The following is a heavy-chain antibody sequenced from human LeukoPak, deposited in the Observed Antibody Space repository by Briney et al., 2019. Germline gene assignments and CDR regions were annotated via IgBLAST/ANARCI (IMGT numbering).Heavy chain of an antibody. CDR3: ARDSDAFDI. Sequence: PSQTLSLTCAISGDSVSANSVTWNWIRQSPSRGLEWLGRTYYRSKWYRDYGVSVKSRITINPDSSKNQFSLQLSSVTPEDTGLYYCARDSDAFDIWGQGTMVTASS. CDR1: GDSVSANSVT. CDR2: TYYRSKWYR. V-gene: IGHV6-1*01. J-gene: IGHJ3*02.